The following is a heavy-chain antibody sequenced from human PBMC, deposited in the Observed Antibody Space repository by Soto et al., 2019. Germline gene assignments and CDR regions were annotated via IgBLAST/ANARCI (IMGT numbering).Heavy chain of an antibody. D-gene: IGHD3-3*01. CDR1: GGSFISYA. Sequence: SVKVSCKASGGSFISYASGWVRQAPGQGLEWMGGIIPIFGTANYAQKFQGRVTITADKSTSTAYMELSSLRSEDTAVYYCARGTSRTIFGVVISPVSYYYGMDVWGQGTTVTVSS. J-gene: IGHJ6*02. V-gene: IGHV1-69*06. CDR3: ARGTSRTIFGVVISPVSYYYGMDV. CDR2: IIPIFGTA.